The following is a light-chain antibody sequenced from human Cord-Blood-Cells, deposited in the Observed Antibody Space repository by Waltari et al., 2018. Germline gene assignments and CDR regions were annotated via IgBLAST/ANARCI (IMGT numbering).Light chain of an antibody. CDR3: QAWDSSTANV. J-gene: IGLJ1*01. CDR1: KLGAKY. CDR2: QDS. V-gene: IGLV3-1*01. Sequence: SYELTQPPSVSVSPGQTASITCSGDKLGAKYACWYQQKPGQSPVLVIYQDSKRPSGIPERFSGSNSGNTATLTISGTQAMDEADYYCQAWDSSTANVFGTGTKVTVL.